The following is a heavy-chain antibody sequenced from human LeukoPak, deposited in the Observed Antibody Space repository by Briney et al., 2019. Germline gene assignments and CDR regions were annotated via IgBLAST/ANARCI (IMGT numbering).Heavy chain of an antibody. Sequence: SETLSLTCTVSGGSISSYYWSWIRQPPGQGLEWIGYISHSGSTNYNPSLNSRVTISVDTSKNQFSLRLSSVTAADTAIYYCARAVSGRFDYWGQGTLVTVSS. CDR1: GGSISSYY. V-gene: IGHV4-59*08. J-gene: IGHJ4*02. D-gene: IGHD6-19*01. CDR3: ARAVSGRFDY. CDR2: ISHSGST.